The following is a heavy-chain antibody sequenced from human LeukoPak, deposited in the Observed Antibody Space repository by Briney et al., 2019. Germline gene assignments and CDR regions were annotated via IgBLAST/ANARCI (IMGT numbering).Heavy chain of an antibody. D-gene: IGHD3-10*01. V-gene: IGHV4-59*01. CDR1: GGSISSYY. Sequence: PSETLSLTCTVSGGSISSYYWSWIRQPPGKGLEWIGYIYYSGSTNYNPSLKSRVTISVDTSKNQFSLKLSPVTAADTAVYYCATDVGFGDSDVWGKGTTVTVSS. CDR2: IYYSGST. CDR3: ATDVGFGDSDV. J-gene: IGHJ6*04.